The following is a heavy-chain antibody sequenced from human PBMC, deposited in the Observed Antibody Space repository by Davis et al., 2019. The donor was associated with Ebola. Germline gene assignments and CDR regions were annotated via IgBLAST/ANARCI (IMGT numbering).Heavy chain of an antibody. Sequence: GESLKISCAGSGYSSTSYWIAWVRQRPGKGLEWMGIIHPGDSNTRYSPSFQGQVTMSADKSISAAYLQWSSLKASDTAMYYCARQGHMDVWGQGTTVTVSS. J-gene: IGHJ6*02. CDR3: ARQGHMDV. CDR1: GYSSTSYW. CDR2: IHPGDSNT. V-gene: IGHV5-51*01.